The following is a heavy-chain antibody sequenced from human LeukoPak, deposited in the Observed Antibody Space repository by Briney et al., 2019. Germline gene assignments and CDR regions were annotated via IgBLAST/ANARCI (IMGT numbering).Heavy chain of an antibody. D-gene: IGHD3-10*01. V-gene: IGHV3-23*01. J-gene: IGHJ4*02. Sequence: PGGSLRLSCVASGFTFSTYAMNWVRQAQGKGLEWVSAISGNGGSTYYADSVKGRFTISRDNSKNTLYLQMSSLSAEDTAVYYCATPPGAGMSWGQGTLVTVSS. CDR2: ISGNGGST. CDR3: ATPPGAGMS. CDR1: GFTFSTYA.